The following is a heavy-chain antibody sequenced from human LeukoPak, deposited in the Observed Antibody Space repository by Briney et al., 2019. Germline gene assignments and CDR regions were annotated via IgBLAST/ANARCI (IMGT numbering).Heavy chain of an antibody. CDR3: ARSRYYYMDV. Sequence: GGSLRLSCTASGFTFRGYWMGWVRQAPGKGLEWVANIKQDGSEKYYVDSVKGRFTISRDNAKNSLYLQMNSLRAEDTAVYYCARSRYYYMDVWGKGTTVTVSS. V-gene: IGHV3-7*01. CDR2: IKQDGSEK. J-gene: IGHJ6*03. CDR1: GFTFRGYW.